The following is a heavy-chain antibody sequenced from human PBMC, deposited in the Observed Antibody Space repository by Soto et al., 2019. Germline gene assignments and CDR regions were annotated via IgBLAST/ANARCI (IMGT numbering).Heavy chain of an antibody. J-gene: IGHJ5*02. D-gene: IGHD1-7*01. CDR3: AKDISPGTARSPGP. CDR1: GFTFSSYA. Sequence: PGGSLRLSCAASGFTFSSYAMSWLRRAPGKGLEWVSGISGSGGSAYYADSVKGRFTISRDNSKNTLYLQMNSLRAEDTAVYYCAKDISPGTARSPGPWGQGTLVTVSS. V-gene: IGHV3-23*01. CDR2: ISGSGGSA.